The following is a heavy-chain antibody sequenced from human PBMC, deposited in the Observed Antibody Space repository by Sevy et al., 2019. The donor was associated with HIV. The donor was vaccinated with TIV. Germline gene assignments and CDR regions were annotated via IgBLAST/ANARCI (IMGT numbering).Heavy chain of an antibody. CDR2: ISSSSSYT. Sequence: GGSLRLSCAASGFTFSDYYMSWIRQAPGKGLEWVSYISSSSSYTNYADSVKRRFTISRDNAKNSLYLQMNSLRAEDTAVYYCARVVAAAGNWFDPWGQGTLVTVSS. CDR1: GFTFSDYY. CDR3: ARVVAAAGNWFDP. V-gene: IGHV3-11*06. J-gene: IGHJ5*02. D-gene: IGHD6-13*01.